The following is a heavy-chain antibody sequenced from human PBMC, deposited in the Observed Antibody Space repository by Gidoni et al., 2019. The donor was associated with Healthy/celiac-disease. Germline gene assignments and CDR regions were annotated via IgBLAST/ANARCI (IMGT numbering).Heavy chain of an antibody. V-gene: IGHV1-69*12. CDR2: IIPIFGTA. Sequence: VQLVQSGAEVKKPGSSVKVSCKASGGNFSSYSISWVRQAPGQGLEWMGVIIPIFGTATYAQKFQGRVTITADESTSTAYMELSSLRSEDTAVYYCARERDEYSSSSGDYYYYYGMDVWGQGTTVTVSS. J-gene: IGHJ6*02. CDR1: GGNFSSYS. CDR3: ARERDEYSSSSGDYYYYYGMDV. D-gene: IGHD6-6*01.